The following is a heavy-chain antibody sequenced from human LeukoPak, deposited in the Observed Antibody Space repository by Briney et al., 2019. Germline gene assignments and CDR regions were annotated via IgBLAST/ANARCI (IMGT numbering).Heavy chain of an antibody. Sequence: GGSLRLSCAASGFTFSDYGMNWVRQAPGKGLEWVSYISSSSSTINYADSVKGRFTISRDNAENSLYLQMNSLRAEDTAVYYCARGGYYDSSGPDYWGQGTLVTVSS. CDR1: GFTFSDYG. D-gene: IGHD3-22*01. CDR2: ISSSSSTI. CDR3: ARGGYYDSSGPDY. J-gene: IGHJ4*02. V-gene: IGHV3-48*04.